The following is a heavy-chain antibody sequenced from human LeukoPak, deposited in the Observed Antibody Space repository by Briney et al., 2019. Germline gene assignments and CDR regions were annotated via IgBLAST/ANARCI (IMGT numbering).Heavy chain of an antibody. Sequence: PGGSLRLSCAASGIRFSSYWMNWVRQSPGKGLEWVAHIKQDGNEKYYVDSVKGRFTISRDNANNLLYLEMNSLRAEDTAIYYCARGGSRVTTAGTMDVWGLGTTVTVFS. J-gene: IGHJ6*04. CDR3: ARGGSRVTTAGTMDV. V-gene: IGHV3-7*03. CDR2: IKQDGNEK. D-gene: IGHD1-14*01. CDR1: GIRFSSYW.